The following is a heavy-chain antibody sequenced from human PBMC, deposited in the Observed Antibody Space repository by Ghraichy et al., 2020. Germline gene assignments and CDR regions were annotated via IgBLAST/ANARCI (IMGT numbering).Heavy chain of an antibody. CDR1: GGPVSSGSDY. V-gene: IGHV4-61*01. D-gene: IGHD3-10*01. Sequence: SETLSLTCTVSGGPVSSGSDYSSWIRQPPGKGLEWIGYIYYSGSTNYNPSLKSRVTISVDTSKNQFSLKLSSVTASDTAVYYCARVRITMVRGVSSPFDYWGQVTLVTVSS. J-gene: IGHJ4*02. CDR2: IYYSGST. CDR3: ARVRITMVRGVSSPFDY.